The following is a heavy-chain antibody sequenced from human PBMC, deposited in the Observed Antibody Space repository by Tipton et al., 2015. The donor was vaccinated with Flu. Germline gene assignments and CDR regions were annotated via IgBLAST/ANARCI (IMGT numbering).Heavy chain of an antibody. D-gene: IGHD5-24*01. Sequence: TLSLTCTVSGGFISSYYWSWIRQPAGKGLEWIGRIYTSGSTNYNPSLKSRVTMSVDTSKNQFSLKLSSVTAADTAVYYCARGGRNVEMATIDYFDYSGQGTLVTVSS. V-gene: IGHV4-4*07. J-gene: IGHJ4*02. CDR3: ARGGRNVEMATIDYFDY. CDR2: IYTSGST. CDR1: GGFISSYY.